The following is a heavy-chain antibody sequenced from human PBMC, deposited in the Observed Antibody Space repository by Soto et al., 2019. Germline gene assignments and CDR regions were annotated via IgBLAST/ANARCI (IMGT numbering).Heavy chain of an antibody. CDR3: ARDLGTIFGVVKAPYYYYGMDV. Sequence: QVQLVESGGGVVQPGRSLRLSCAASGFTFSSYAMHWVRQAPGKGLEWVAVISYDGSNKYYADSVKGRFTISRDNSKNTLYLQMNSLRAEDTAVYYCARDLGTIFGVVKAPYYYYGMDVWGQGTTVTVSS. CDR2: ISYDGSNK. J-gene: IGHJ6*02. CDR1: GFTFSSYA. V-gene: IGHV3-30-3*01. D-gene: IGHD3-3*01.